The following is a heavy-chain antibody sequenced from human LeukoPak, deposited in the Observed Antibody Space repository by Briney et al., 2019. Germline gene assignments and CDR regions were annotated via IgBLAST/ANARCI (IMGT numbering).Heavy chain of an antibody. J-gene: IGHJ4*02. CDR2: IYTSGRT. CDR3: ARLSTVTTSFES. V-gene: IGHV4-4*07. CDR1: GGSISYYY. D-gene: IGHD4-11*01. Sequence: SETLSLTCTVSGGSISYYYRNWIRQPAGKGLEWIGRIYTSGRTYYNPSLKSRVSMSVDTSKNQFSLKLSSVTAEDTAVSYCARLSTVTTSFESWGQGTLVTVSS.